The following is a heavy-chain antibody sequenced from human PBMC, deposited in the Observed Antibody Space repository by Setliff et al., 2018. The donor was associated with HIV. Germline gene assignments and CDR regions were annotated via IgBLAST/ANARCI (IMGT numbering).Heavy chain of an antibody. D-gene: IGHD5-18*01. CDR1: GYSFTTYW. CDR3: ARLLMPRGFSYGSYYYYGMDV. V-gene: IGHV5-51*01. Sequence: PGESPKLSCKGSGYSFTTYWIGWVRQMPGKGLEWMGMIYPGDSDTRYSPSFQGQVTISADKSISTAYLQWSSLKASDTAMYYCARLLMPRGFSYGSYYYYGMDVWGQGTAVTVSS. CDR2: IYPGDSDT. J-gene: IGHJ6*02.